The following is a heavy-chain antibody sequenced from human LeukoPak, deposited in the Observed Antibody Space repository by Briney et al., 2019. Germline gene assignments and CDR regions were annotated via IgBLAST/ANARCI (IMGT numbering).Heavy chain of an antibody. CDR3: ARRAGAYSHPYDY. CDR1: GFTFSNYD. V-gene: IGHV3-23*01. Sequence: GGSLRLSCAASGFTFSNYDMTWVRQAPGKGLKWVSTITGSGGTTHYSDSVKGRFTISRDNSKNTLYLQMNSLRAEDTAVYYCARRAGAYSHPYDYWGQGTLVTVSS. CDR2: ITGSGGTT. J-gene: IGHJ4*02. D-gene: IGHD4/OR15-4a*01.